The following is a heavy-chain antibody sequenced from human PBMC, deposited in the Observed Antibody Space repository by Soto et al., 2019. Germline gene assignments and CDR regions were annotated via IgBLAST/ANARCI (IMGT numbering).Heavy chain of an antibody. D-gene: IGHD6-6*01. CDR3: ARGSFSSSSSWFDP. CDR2: IYYSGRK. V-gene: IGHV4-31*03. Sequence: SGTLCLTCPVSGVSISSGGFYWGWVRQHPGEGLEWIGYIYYSGRKYYNPSLHSRASIAVDTTENQLSPTLNSVTAADTSVYYCARGSFSSSSSWFDPWGRGTLVTVSA. J-gene: IGHJ5*02. CDR1: GVSISSGGFY.